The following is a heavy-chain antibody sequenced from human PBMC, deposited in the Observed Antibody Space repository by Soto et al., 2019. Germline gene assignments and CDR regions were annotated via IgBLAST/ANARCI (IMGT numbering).Heavy chain of an antibody. Sequence: PSETLSLTCTVSGGSISSGDYYWSWIRQPPGNGLEWIGYIYYSWSTYYNPSLKSRVTISVDTSKNQFSLKLSSVTAADTAVYYCARERDYGPRSYYFDYWGQGTMVTVSS. V-gene: IGHV4-30-4*01. CDR2: IYYSWST. CDR1: GGSISSGDYY. D-gene: IGHD3-16*01. J-gene: IGHJ4*02. CDR3: ARERDYGPRSYYFDY.